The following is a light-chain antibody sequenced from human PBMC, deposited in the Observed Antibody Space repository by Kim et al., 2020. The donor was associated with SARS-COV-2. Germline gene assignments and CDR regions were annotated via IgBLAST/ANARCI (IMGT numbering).Light chain of an antibody. V-gene: IGKV1-27*01. Sequence: SVADRVTIPCRASQGISNYLAWYQQRPGKIPRLLIYAASTLQSGVPSRFSGSGSGTDFTLTISSLQPEDFATYYCQNYNSAPALTFGGRTKVDIK. CDR1: QGISNY. CDR3: QNYNSAPALT. J-gene: IGKJ4*01. CDR2: AAS.